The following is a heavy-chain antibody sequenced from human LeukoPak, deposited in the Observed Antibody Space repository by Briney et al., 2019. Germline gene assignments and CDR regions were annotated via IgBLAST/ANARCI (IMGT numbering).Heavy chain of an antibody. CDR1: GYSISSGYY. D-gene: IGHD1-26*01. CDR3: AGGVSVVGAAY. CDR2: IYHSGST. Sequence: SETLSLTCTVSGYSISSGYYWGWIRQPPGKGLEWIGSIYHSGSTYYNPSLKSRVTISVDTSKNQFSLKLSSVTAADTAVYYCAGGVSVVGAAYWGQGTLVTVSS. V-gene: IGHV4-38-2*02. J-gene: IGHJ4*02.